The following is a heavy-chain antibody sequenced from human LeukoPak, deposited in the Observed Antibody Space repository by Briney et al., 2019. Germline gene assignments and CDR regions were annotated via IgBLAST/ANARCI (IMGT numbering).Heavy chain of an antibody. J-gene: IGHJ4*02. Sequence: ASVKVSCKVSGYTLTELSMHWVRQAPGKGLEWMGGFDPEDGETIYAQKFQGRVIMIEDTSTDTAYMELSSLRSEDTAVYYCAKEGAVAPFDYWGQGTLVTVSS. CDR1: GYTLTELS. V-gene: IGHV1-24*01. CDR3: AKEGAVAPFDY. CDR2: FDPEDGET. D-gene: IGHD6-19*01.